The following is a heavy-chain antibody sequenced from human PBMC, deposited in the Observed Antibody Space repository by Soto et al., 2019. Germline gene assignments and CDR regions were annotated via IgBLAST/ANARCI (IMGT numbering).Heavy chain of an antibody. V-gene: IGHV3-30*18. CDR1: GFTFSSYD. CDR3: AKLIYPLNSSGLDV. J-gene: IGHJ6*02. Sequence: QVQLVQSGGGVVQPGRSLRLSCATSGFTFSSYDMQWVRHAPGKGLEWVALISYEGLNTYYADSVRGRFIISRDNSKNILYLQMHSLRPDDTAVYHCAKLIYPLNSSGLDVWGQGATVIVSS. D-gene: IGHD1-1*01. CDR2: ISYEGLNT.